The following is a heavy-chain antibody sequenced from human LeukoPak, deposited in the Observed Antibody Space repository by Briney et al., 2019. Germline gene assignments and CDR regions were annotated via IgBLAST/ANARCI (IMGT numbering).Heavy chain of an antibody. Sequence: PSETLSLTCTVSGGSISSYYWGWIRQPPGKGLEWIGSIYYSGSTYYNPSLKSRVTISVDTSKNQFSLKLSSVTAADTAVYYCARHEYSGSTRYYYYGMDVWGQGTTVTVSS. CDR1: GGSISSYY. CDR2: IYYSGST. V-gene: IGHV4-39*01. D-gene: IGHD1-26*01. CDR3: ARHEYSGSTRYYYYGMDV. J-gene: IGHJ6*02.